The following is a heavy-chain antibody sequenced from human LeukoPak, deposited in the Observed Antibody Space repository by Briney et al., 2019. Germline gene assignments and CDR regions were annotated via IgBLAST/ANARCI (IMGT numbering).Heavy chain of an antibody. V-gene: IGHV1-18*01. CDR1: GYTFTSYG. Sequence: GASVKVSCKASGYTFTSYGISWVRQAPGQGLEWMGWISTYNGNTYYAQKFQGRLSMTTDTSTDTAYMELRSLRFDDTAVYYCARGGGYCSSTSCYTGLIRGWFDPWGQGTLVTVSS. J-gene: IGHJ5*02. D-gene: IGHD2-2*02. CDR2: ISTYNGNT. CDR3: ARGGGYCSSTSCYTGLIRGWFDP.